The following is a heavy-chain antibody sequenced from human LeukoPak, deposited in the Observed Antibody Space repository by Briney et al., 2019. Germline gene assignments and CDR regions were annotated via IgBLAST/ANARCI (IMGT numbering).Heavy chain of an antibody. D-gene: IGHD1-1*01. CDR1: GYTFTGYY. CDR3: ARGATGTGYYMDV. CDR2: INPNSGGT. Sequence: ASVKVPCKASGYTFTGYYMHWVRQAPGQGLEWMGWINPNSGGTNYAQKFQGRVTMTRDTSISTAYMVLSRLRSDDTAVYYCARGATGTGYYMDVWGKGTTVTVSS. V-gene: IGHV1-2*02. J-gene: IGHJ6*03.